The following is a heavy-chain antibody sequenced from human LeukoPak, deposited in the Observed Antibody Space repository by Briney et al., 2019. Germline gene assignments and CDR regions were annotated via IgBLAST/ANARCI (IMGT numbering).Heavy chain of an antibody. J-gene: IGHJ6*02. D-gene: IGHD3-10*01. CDR3: VKDSIYGSGSYYGALYGMDV. Sequence: GGSLRLSCAASGFTVSSNYMSWVRQAPGKGLEYVSAISSNGGSTYYADSVKGRFTISRDNSKNTLYLQMSSLRAEDTAVYYCVKDSIYGSGSYYGALYGMDVWGQGTTVTVSS. CDR1: GFTVSSNY. CDR2: ISSNGGST. V-gene: IGHV3-64D*06.